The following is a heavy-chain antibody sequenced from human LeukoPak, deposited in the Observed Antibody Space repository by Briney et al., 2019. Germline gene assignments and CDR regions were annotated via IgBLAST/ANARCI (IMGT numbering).Heavy chain of an antibody. CDR1: GFTFSRHA. CDR2: IDGSGDYT. D-gene: IGHD6-13*01. J-gene: IGHJ4*02. CDR3: AREPFSSSPPDY. V-gene: IGHV3-21*01. Sequence: GGSLRLSCVASGFTFSRHAMSWVRQAPGKGLEWVSSIDGSGDYTFCADSVKGRFTISRDNAKNSLYLQMNSLRAEDTAVYYCAREPFSSSPPDYWGQGTLVTVSS.